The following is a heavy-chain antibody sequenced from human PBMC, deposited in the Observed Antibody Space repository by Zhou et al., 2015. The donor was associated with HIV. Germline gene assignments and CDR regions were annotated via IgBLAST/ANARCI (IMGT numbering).Heavy chain of an antibody. CDR1: GYTFTTYA. V-gene: IGHV1-3*04. CDR2: IHTGNGNT. J-gene: IGHJ6*03. CDR3: ARDPYDYGDSQSYYFMDV. Sequence: QVQLVQSGAEVTNPGASVMVSCKTSGYTFTTYAMHWVRQAPGQSLEWIGWIHTGNGNTKYSQKFQDRVTITRDTSATTAYMEMRSLRSEDSAVYYCARDPYDYGDSQSYYFMDVWGERDHGHRLL. D-gene: IGHD4-17*01.